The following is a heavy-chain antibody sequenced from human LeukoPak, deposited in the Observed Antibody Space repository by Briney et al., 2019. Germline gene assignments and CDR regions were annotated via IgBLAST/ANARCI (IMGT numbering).Heavy chain of an antibody. D-gene: IGHD6-13*01. Sequence: SSETLSLTCTVSGGSISSSSYYWGWIRQPPGKGLEWIGSIYYSGSTYYNPSLKSRVTISVDTSKNQFSLKLSSVTAADTAVYYCARQTGYSSSWYGNWGQGTLVTVSS. CDR3: ARQTGYSSSWYGN. V-gene: IGHV4-39*01. CDR1: GGSISSSSYY. J-gene: IGHJ4*02. CDR2: IYYSGST.